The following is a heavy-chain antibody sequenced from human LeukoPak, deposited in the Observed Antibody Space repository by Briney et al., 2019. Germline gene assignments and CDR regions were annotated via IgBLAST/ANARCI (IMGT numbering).Heavy chain of an antibody. V-gene: IGHV3-15*01. CDR3: TTGNWGSFSY. D-gene: IGHD7-27*01. CDR1: GFTLSNAR. Sequence: GGCLRLSCAASGFTLSNARMNWVRQAPGKGLEWIGRITSKTDGGTPFYPAPVKGRFIISRDDLKNTLYLQMNSLQTEDTAVYYCTTGNWGSFSYWGQGTLVSVSS. J-gene: IGHJ4*02. CDR2: ITSKTDGGTP.